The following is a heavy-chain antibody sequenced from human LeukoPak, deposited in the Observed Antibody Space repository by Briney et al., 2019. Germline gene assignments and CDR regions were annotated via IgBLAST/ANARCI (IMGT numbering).Heavy chain of an antibody. CDR2: ISGSGGST. V-gene: IGHV3-23*01. D-gene: IGHD3-10*01. J-gene: IGHJ4*02. CDR3: AKVPDYYGSGRYH. CDR1: GFTFSSYA. Sequence: GGSLRLSCAASGFTFSSYAMSWVRQAPGKGLEWVSLISGSGGSTYYADSVKGRFTISRDNSKNTLYLQMNSLRAEDTAVYYCAKVPDYYGSGRYHWGQGTLVTVSS.